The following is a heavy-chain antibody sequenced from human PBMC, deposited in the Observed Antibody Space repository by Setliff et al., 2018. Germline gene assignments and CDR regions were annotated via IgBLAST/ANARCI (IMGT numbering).Heavy chain of an antibody. CDR1: GFSLTTSGVG. D-gene: IGHD2-2*01. V-gene: IGHV2-5*02. Sequence: SGPKLVNPTPTLTLTCTFSGFSLTTSGVGVGWVRQPPGKALEWLAIIFWDDDKRYSPSLKNRLTITKDSLKRQVVLTMTNVDPVDTAAYYCVHRPGYCFTTTCWNFDYWGQGALVTVSS. CDR2: IFWDDDK. CDR3: VHRPGYCFTTTCWNFDY. J-gene: IGHJ4*02.